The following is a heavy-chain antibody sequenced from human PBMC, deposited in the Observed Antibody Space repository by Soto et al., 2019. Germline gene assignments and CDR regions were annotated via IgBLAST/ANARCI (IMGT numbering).Heavy chain of an antibody. CDR3: VRGGILEANRPYYYYGLDV. CDR1: GYTFSTYG. Sequence: ASVKVSCKVFGYTFSTYGLSWVRQAPGQGLEWMGWVSPYNGNTYYAPGLQGRVTMTTDTSTNTAYMSLRSLRSDDTAIYYCVRGGILEANRPYYYYGLDVWGQGTPVTVAS. CDR2: VSPYNGNT. J-gene: IGHJ6*02. V-gene: IGHV1-18*01. D-gene: IGHD1-1*01.